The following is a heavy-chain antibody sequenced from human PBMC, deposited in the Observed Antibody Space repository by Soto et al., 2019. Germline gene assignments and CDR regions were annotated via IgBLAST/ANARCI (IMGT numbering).Heavy chain of an antibody. J-gene: IGHJ5*02. Sequence: SETLSLTCTVSGDSISAYAWSWVRQPPGKGLEWIGNIHYNGNTKYNPSLKSRVTMSLDTSKNQFSLKLSSVTAADTAVYYCARHPSDFWFDPWGQGTLVTVSS. D-gene: IGHD2-21*02. CDR1: GDSISAYA. CDR2: IHYNGNT. V-gene: IGHV4-59*08. CDR3: ARHPSDFWFDP.